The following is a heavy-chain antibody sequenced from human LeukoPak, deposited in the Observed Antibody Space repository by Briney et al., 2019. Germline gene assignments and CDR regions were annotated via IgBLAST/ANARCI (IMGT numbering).Heavy chain of an antibody. CDR3: ASGPAGRYTFEY. CDR2: SRNKANSYTT. Sequence: GGSLRLSCAASGFTFSDRYMDWVRQAPGKGLEWVGRSRNKANSYTTAYAASVKGRFTVSRDDSNNSLYLQMNSLKTEDTAVYYCASGPAGRYTFEYWGQGTLVTVSS. D-gene: IGHD1-26*01. CDR1: GFTFSDRY. J-gene: IGHJ4*02. V-gene: IGHV3-72*01.